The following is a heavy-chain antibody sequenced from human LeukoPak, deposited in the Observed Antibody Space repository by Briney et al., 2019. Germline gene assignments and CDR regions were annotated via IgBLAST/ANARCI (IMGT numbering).Heavy chain of an antibody. CDR3: ARSGLPGIAVAVDFDY. V-gene: IGHV3-48*03. D-gene: IGHD6-19*01. Sequence: GGSLTLSCAASGFTFSSYEMNWVRQAPGKGLEWVSYITSIGRIIYYADSVKGRFTISRDKAKNSLFLQMNSLRAEDTAVYYCARSGLPGIAVAVDFDYWGQGTLVTVSP. J-gene: IGHJ4*02. CDR2: ITSIGRII. CDR1: GFTFSSYE.